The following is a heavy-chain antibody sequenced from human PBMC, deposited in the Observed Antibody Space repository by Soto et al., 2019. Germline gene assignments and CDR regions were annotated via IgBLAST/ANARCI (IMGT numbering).Heavy chain of an antibody. CDR3: ARGHAQYYDILTGYYPFDY. V-gene: IGHV6-1*01. CDR2: TYYRSKWYN. D-gene: IGHD3-9*01. CDR1: GDSVSSNSAA. J-gene: IGHJ4*02. Sequence: QVQLQQSGPGLVKPSQTLSLTCAISGDSVSSNSAAWNWIRQSPSRGLEWLGRTYYRSKWYNDYAVSVKSRITINPDTSKNQFSLQLNSVTPEDTAVYYCARGHAQYYDILTGYYPFDYWGQGTLVTVSS.